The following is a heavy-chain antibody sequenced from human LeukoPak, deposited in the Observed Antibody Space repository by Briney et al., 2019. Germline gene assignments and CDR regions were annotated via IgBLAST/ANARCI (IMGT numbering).Heavy chain of an antibody. Sequence: SETLSLTCTVSGYSISSAYYWGWIRQSPGKGLEWIGSFHYSGSTSYNPSLKSRVTISVDSSKDQFSLRLSSVTAADTAVYYCARGFWSRYYDYWGQGTLVTVSS. CDR3: ARGFWSRYYDY. D-gene: IGHD2-8*02. V-gene: IGHV4-38-2*02. CDR2: FHYSGST. J-gene: IGHJ4*02. CDR1: GYSISSAYY.